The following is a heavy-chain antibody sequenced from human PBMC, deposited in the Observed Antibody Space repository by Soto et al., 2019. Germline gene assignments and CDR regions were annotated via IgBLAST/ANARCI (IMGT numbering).Heavy chain of an antibody. V-gene: IGHV4-34*01. D-gene: IGHD6-19*01. Sequence: QVQLQQWGAGLLKPSETLSLTCAVYGGSFSGYYWSWIRQPPGKGLEWIGEINHSGSTNYNPSLKSRVTISVDTSKNQFSLKLSSVTAADTAVYYCASRSSGWYEVYWGQGTLVTVSS. CDR1: GGSFSGYY. CDR2: INHSGST. J-gene: IGHJ4*02. CDR3: ASRSSGWYEVY.